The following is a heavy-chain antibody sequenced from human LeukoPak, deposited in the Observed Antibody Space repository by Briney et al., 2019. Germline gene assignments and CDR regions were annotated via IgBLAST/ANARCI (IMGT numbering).Heavy chain of an antibody. CDR2: ISSNGGST. V-gene: IGHV3-64*01. D-gene: IGHD1-20*01. J-gene: IGHJ3*01. CDR3: ARVSAITGATDALDF. CDR1: GFTFSSYT. Sequence: PGGSLRLSCAASGFTFSSYTMHCVRQAPGKGLEYVSAISSNGGSTHYANSVKGRFTVSRDNSKNTLYLQMGSLRSEDTAVYYCARVSAITGATDALDFWGQGTMVTVSS.